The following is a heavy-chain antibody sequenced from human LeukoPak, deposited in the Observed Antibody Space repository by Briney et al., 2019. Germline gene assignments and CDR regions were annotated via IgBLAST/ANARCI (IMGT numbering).Heavy chain of an antibody. J-gene: IGHJ4*02. D-gene: IGHD3-22*01. CDR1: GYTFSSYA. V-gene: IGHV3-23*01. Sequence: GGSLRLSCAASGYTFSSYAMSWVRQAPGKGLEWVSSISSSGGNTYYADSVKGRFTISRDNSKNTLYLQMNSLRAEDTAVYYCASGYYYAPYDYWGQGTLVTVSS. CDR2: ISSSGGNT. CDR3: ASGYYYAPYDY.